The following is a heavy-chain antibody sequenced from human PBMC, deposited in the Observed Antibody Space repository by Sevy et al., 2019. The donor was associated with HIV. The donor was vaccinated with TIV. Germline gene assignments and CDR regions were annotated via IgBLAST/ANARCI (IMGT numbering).Heavy chain of an antibody. D-gene: IGHD2-21*02. CDR2: IKSKTDGGTT. CDR1: GFTFSNAW. V-gene: IGHV3-15*01. J-gene: IGHJ4*02. CDR3: TTGEALVRVGGDYYFDY. Sequence: GESLKISCAASGFTFSNAWMSWVRQAPGKGLEWVGRIKSKTDGGTTDYAAPVKGRFTISRDDSKNTLYLQMNSLKTEDTAVYYCTTGEALVRVGGDYYFDYWGQGTLVTVSS.